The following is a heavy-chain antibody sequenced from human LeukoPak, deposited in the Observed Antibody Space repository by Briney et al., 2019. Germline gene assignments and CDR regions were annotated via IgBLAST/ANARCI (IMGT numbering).Heavy chain of an antibody. V-gene: IGHV3-7*01. J-gene: IGHJ4*02. CDR3: ARPSYNSGSFFDY. CDR1: GFTFSTYW. D-gene: IGHD3-10*01. CDR2: IKHDGNEM. Sequence: GGSLRLSCTASGFTFSTYWMGWVRQAPGKGPEWVANIKHDGNEMYYVDSVKGRFSISRDNAKNSLYLQMSSLRVEDTAVYYCARPSYNSGSFFDYWGQGSLVTVS.